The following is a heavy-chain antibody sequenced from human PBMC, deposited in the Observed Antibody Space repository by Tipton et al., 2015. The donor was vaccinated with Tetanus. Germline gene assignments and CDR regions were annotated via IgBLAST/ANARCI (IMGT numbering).Heavy chain of an antibody. CDR2: IWSDGSKI. CDR3: ARDSSQGLIDFWSGFHDQIDY. J-gene: IGHJ4*01. V-gene: IGHV3-33*01. CDR1: GFTFSYYA. Sequence: SLRLSCEASGFTFSYYAMNWVRQAPGKGLEWVAVIWSDGSKIYYSDSVKGRFTISRDNSNSTLYLHMNSLRAGDTATYYCARDSSQGLIDFWSGFHDQIDYWGHGTLVTVSS. D-gene: IGHD3-3*01.